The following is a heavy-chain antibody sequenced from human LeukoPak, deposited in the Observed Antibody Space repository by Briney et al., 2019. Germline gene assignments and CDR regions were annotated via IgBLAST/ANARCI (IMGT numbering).Heavy chain of an antibody. CDR1: GFTFSSYW. CDR2: IKQDGSEK. V-gene: IGHV3-7*01. J-gene: IGHJ6*03. Sequence: GGSLRLSCAASGFTFSSYWMSWVRQAPGKGLEWVANIKQDGSEKYYVDSVKGRFTISRDNAKNSLYLQMNSLRAEDTAVYYCARGCSNTSCLGRSGYYYYYMDVWGKGTTVTISS. D-gene: IGHD2-2*01. CDR3: ARGCSNTSCLGRSGYYYYYMDV.